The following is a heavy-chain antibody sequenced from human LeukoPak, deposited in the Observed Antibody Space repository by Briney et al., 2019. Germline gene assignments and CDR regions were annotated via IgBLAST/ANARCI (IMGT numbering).Heavy chain of an antibody. J-gene: IGHJ2*01. CDR2: NYTSGST. D-gene: IGHD1-26*01. CDR3: ARVMGELLLGYFDL. CDR1: CGSISSYY. Sequence: SETLSLTXTVSCGSISSYYCSWVRQPAGKGLELIGHNYTSGSTNYNHSLKSRITMSVDTSKNQFSLKLSSVTAADTAVYYCARVMGELLLGYFDLWGRGALVTVSS. V-gene: IGHV4-4*07.